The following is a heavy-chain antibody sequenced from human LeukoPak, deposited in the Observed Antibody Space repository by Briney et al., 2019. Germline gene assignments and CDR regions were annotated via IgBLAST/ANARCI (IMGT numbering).Heavy chain of an antibody. CDR2: IYNDGSST. D-gene: IGHD1-26*01. J-gene: IGHJ3*02. V-gene: IGHV3-74*01. Sequence: GGSLRLSCAASGFAFSNYWMHWVRQAPGKGLVWVSRIYNDGSSTSYADSVKGRFTISRDNAKSTLYLQMNSLRAEDTAVYYCARVRGGSGRSYAADAFDIWGQGTMVTVSS. CDR1: GFAFSNYW. CDR3: ARVRGGSGRSYAADAFDI.